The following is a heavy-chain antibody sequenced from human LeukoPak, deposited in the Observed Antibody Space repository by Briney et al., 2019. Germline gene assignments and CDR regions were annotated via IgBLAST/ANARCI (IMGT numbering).Heavy chain of an antibody. V-gene: IGHV4-31*03. CDR3: ARAPGITMIVAPWYFDL. CDR1: GGSISSDDYC. Sequence: SQTLSLTCSVSGGSISSDDYCWNWIRQHPGKGLEWIGYIYYSGSTYYNPSLKSRVTISVDTSKNQFSLKLSSVTAADTAVYYCARAPGITMIVAPWYFDLWGRGTLVTVSS. CDR2: IYYSGST. D-gene: IGHD3-22*01. J-gene: IGHJ2*01.